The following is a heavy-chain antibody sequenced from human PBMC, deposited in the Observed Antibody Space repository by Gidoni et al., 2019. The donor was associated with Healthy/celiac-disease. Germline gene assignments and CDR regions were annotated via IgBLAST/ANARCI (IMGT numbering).Heavy chain of an antibody. CDR3: AKAIGGSYSHDAFDI. CDR1: GFTFSIAA. D-gene: IGHD1-26*01. CDR2: ISGSGGST. V-gene: IGHV3-23*01. J-gene: IGHJ3*02. Sequence: EVQLLESGGGLVPPGGSLNLSCAASGFTFSIAAMRWVRQAPGKVLEGVSAISGSGGSTYDADSVKGRFTISRDNSKNTLYLQMNSLRAEDTAVYYCAKAIGGSYSHDAFDIWGQGTMVTVSS.